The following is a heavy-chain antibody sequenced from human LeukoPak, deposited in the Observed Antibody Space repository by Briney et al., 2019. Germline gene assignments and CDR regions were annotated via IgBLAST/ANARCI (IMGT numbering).Heavy chain of an antibody. CDR1: GFTFDDYA. Sequence: SLRLSCAASGFTFDDYAMHWVRQAPGKGLEWVSGISWNSGSIGYADSVKGRFTISRDNAKNSLYLQMNSLRAEDTALYYCAKDAASSGWFIDYWGQGTLVTVSS. D-gene: IGHD6-19*01. J-gene: IGHJ4*02. CDR3: AKDAASSGWFIDY. V-gene: IGHV3-9*01. CDR2: ISWNSGSI.